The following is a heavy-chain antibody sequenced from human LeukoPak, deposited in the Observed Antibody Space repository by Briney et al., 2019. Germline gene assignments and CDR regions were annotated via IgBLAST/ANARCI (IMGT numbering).Heavy chain of an antibody. CDR2: IYYSGST. CDR3: ARDSAANYYGSGRVMDV. V-gene: IGHV4-59*01. CDR1: GGSMSCYY. J-gene: IGHJ6*02. D-gene: IGHD3-10*01. Sequence: PSETLSLTCTVSGGSMSCYYWSWIRQPPGKGLEWIGYIYYSGSTNYNPSLKSRVTISVDTSKNQFSLKLSSVTAADTAVYYCARDSAANYYGSGRVMDVWGQGTTVTVSS.